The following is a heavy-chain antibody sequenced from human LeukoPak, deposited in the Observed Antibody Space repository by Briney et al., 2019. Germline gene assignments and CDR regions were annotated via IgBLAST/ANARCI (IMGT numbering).Heavy chain of an antibody. CDR3: ARDQSELELRSGGAFDI. CDR1: GFTSSNYW. J-gene: IGHJ3*02. V-gene: IGHV3-7*01. Sequence: GGFLRLSCVASGFTSSNYWMTWVRQAPGKGLEWVASIKQDGSEKYYVDSVKGRFTISRDNAKSSLYLQMNSLRAEDTAVYYCARDQSELELRSGGAFDIWGQGTMVTVSS. D-gene: IGHD1-7*01. CDR2: IKQDGSEK.